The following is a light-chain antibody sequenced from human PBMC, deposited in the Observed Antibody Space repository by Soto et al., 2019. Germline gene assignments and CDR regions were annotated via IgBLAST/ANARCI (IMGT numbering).Light chain of an antibody. V-gene: IGKV3-11*01. CDR3: QQRSNWSGT. Sequence: EIVLTQSPAGLSLSPGARATLCCGATQNVSSSLAWYQQKPAQAPRLLLYDASNRATGIPARFSGSGSGTAFTPPTSSLEPQDFAVSYCQQRSNWSGTFGGGTKVDIK. CDR1: QNVSSS. CDR2: DAS. J-gene: IGKJ4*01.